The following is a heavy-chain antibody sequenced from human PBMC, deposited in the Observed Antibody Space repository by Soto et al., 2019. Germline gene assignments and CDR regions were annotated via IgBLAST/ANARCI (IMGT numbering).Heavy chain of an antibody. CDR3: ARGTVTSGRWFGP. CDR2: ISTFNGNT. D-gene: IGHD4-17*01. CDR1: ASTFTGYT. J-gene: IGHJ5*02. V-gene: IGHV1-18*04. Sequence: QVHLVQSGTEVKEPGASVKVSCKASASTFTGYTINWVRQAPGQGLEWMGWISTFNGNTKYAGNFEGRGTMTTNTSTTTAYMELMSLTFDDSAVYFCARGTVTSGRWFGPWGQGTLVSVSS.